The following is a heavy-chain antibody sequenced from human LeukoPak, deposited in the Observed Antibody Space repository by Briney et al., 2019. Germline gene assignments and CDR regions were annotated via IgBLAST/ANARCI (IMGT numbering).Heavy chain of an antibody. D-gene: IGHD3-22*01. CDR1: GGSISSSSYY. Sequence: SETLSLTCTVPGGSISSSSYYRGWIRHPPGKWLEWLVCISDSGSTYYNPSLKSRLTISVHTSKNQFSLKLSSVTAADTAVYYCARGPRDSSGYYPLFYYYSYMDVWGKGTPVTVSS. CDR2: ISDSGST. V-gene: IGHV4-39*01. CDR3: ARGPRDSSGYYPLFYYYSYMDV. J-gene: IGHJ6*03.